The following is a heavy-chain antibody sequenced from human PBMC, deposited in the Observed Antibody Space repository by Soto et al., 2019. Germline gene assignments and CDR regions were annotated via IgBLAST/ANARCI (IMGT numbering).Heavy chain of an antibody. CDR1: GGSISRISYF. CDR3: TRHDWLQPFDS. Sequence: SETLSLTCTVSGGSISRISYFWAWIRQPPGKGLEWIGSIYYLGRTHYNPSLKSRLTISVDTSKNQFSLNLISVTAADTSVYYCTRHDWLQPFDSWGQGTLVTVSS. J-gene: IGHJ4*02. CDR2: IYYLGRT. V-gene: IGHV4-39*01. D-gene: IGHD5-12*01.